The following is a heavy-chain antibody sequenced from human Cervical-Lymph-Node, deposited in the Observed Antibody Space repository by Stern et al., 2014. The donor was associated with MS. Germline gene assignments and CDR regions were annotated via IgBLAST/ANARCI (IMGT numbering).Heavy chain of an antibody. CDR3: VRLSYFLTDAYALDV. CDR1: GFTLSGDS. J-gene: IGHJ6*02. CDR2: ISSSGDSI. Sequence: VQLVASGGGLVKPGGSLKISCEASGFTLSGDSMGWIRQAPGRGLEWLSYISSSGDSIYYADPVKGRFTISRDNTKNSLSLQLNSLRAEDTAVYFCVRLSYFLTDAYALDVWGQGTTVTVSS. D-gene: IGHD2/OR15-2a*01. V-gene: IGHV3-11*01.